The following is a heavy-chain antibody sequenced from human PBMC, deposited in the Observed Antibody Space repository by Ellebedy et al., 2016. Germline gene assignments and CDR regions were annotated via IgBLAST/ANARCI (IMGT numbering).Heavy chain of an antibody. Sequence: SETLSLXXTVSGGSISSYYWSWIRQPPGKGLEWIGYIYYSGSTNYNPSLKSRVTISVDTSKNQFSLKLSSVTAADTAVYYCARDPFIAVAENYYYYGMDVWGQGTTVTVSS. CDR2: IYYSGST. J-gene: IGHJ6*02. CDR1: GGSISSYY. CDR3: ARDPFIAVAENYYYYGMDV. V-gene: IGHV4-59*01. D-gene: IGHD6-19*01.